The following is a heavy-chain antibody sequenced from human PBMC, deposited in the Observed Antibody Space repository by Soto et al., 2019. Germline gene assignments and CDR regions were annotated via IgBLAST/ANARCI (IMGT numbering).Heavy chain of an antibody. Sequence: TLSLTCTVSGGSISSGGYYWSWIRQHPGKGLEWIGHIYYSGSTYYNPSLKSRVTISVDTSKNQFSLKLSSVTAADTAVYYCARDPYYYGFPFDPWGQGTLVTVSS. CDR1: GGSISSGGYY. CDR2: IYYSGST. V-gene: IGHV4-31*03. CDR3: ARDPYYYGFPFDP. D-gene: IGHD3-10*01. J-gene: IGHJ5*02.